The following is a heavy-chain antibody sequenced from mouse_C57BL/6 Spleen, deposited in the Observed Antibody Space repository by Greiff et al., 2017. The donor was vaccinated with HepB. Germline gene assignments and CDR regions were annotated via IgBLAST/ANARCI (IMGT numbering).Heavy chain of an antibody. J-gene: IGHJ4*01. CDR2: IYWDDDK. CDR3: ARGDYESDGAMDD. V-gene: IGHV8-12*01. D-gene: IGHD2-4*01. CDR1: GFSLSTSGMG. Sequence: QVTLKVCGPGILQSSQTLSLSCSFSGFSLSTSGMGVSWIRPPSGQGLEWLAHIYWDDDKSYNPSLKSRVTISKDTSRNKVFLKLTSVDTADTATYYCARGDYESDGAMDDWGKGTSVTVSS.